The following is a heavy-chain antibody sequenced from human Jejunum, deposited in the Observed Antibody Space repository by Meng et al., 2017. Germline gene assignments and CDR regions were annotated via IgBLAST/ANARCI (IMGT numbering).Heavy chain of an antibody. CDR1: VDSVSNNSAT. V-gene: IGHV6-1*01. CDR2: TYCMSNWYN. J-gene: IGHJ4*02. CDR3: AREAHLAGFPY. Sequence: HVPPQEPGPGLVKPCPSHSLTSDISVDSVSNNSATENWIRQSPSRGLECIGRTYCMSNWYNDYADSVRSRIISNPDTSKNQISLQLNSVTPEDTAVYFCAREAHLAGFPYWGQGTLVTVSS.